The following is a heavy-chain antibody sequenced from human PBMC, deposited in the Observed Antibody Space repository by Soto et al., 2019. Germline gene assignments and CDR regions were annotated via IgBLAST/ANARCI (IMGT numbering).Heavy chain of an antibody. J-gene: IGHJ4*02. CDR1: GYTFTSYS. D-gene: IGHD1-26*01. CDR3: ARVGPSREVPYPFEY. CDR2: INTDNGNT. Sequence: ASVKVSCKTSGYTFTSYSIHWVRQAPGQRLEWMGWINTDNGNTKYAQKFQDRVTMTTDTSTNTAYMELRSLTSGDTAMYFCARVGPSREVPYPFEYWGQGTLVTSPQ. V-gene: IGHV1-3*04.